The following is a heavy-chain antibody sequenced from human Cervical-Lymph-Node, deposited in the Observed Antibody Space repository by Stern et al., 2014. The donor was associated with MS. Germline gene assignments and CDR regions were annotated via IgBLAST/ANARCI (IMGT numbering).Heavy chain of an antibody. CDR1: GYSFTSYW. V-gene: IGHV5-51*01. Sequence: EVQLVESGAEMKKPGESLKISCKASGYSFTSYWIAWVRQMPGKGLEWMGIVYPGDSDTRYNWAFQGQITISADKSTNTAYLQWNSLQASDSGIYYCARQSSTGWSAFDPGGQGTPVTVSS. CDR3: ARQSSTGWSAFDP. D-gene: IGHD6-19*01. J-gene: IGHJ5*02. CDR2: VYPGDSDT.